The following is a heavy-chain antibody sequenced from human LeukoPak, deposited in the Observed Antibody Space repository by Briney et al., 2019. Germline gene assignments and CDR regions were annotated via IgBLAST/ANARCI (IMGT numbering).Heavy chain of an antibody. Sequence: GGSLRLSCAATGFTFSTYAMNWVRRAPGKGLEWFSGISGSGLGTYYTDSVKGRFTISRDNSKNTLYLQMNSLTAEDTAVYYCAKDYGGRRPYYFNYWGQGTLVTVSS. D-gene: IGHD4-23*01. J-gene: IGHJ4*02. CDR3: AKDYGGRRPYYFNY. CDR1: GFTFSTYA. CDR2: ISGSGLGT. V-gene: IGHV3-23*01.